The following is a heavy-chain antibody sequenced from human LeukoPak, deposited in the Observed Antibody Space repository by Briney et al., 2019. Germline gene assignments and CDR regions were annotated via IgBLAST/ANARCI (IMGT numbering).Heavy chain of an antibody. CDR3: ARLKGTLIIVVPAANTPRAFDI. Sequence: GESLKISCKGSGYTFTSYWIGWVRQMPGKGLEWMGIIYLGDSDTRYSPSFQGQVTISADKSISTAYLQWSSLKASDTTMYYCARLKGTLIIVVPAANTPRAFDIWGQGTMVTVSS. J-gene: IGHJ3*02. CDR1: GYTFTSYW. D-gene: IGHD2-2*01. CDR2: IYLGDSDT. V-gene: IGHV5-51*01.